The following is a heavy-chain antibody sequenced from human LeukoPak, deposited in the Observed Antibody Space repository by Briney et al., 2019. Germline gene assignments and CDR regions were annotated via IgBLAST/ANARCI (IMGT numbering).Heavy chain of an antibody. CDR2: TYYRSKWYN. J-gene: IGHJ5*02. CDR3: ARGSTMVRGVINRYNWFDP. V-gene: IGHV6-1*01. Sequence: SQTLSLTCAISGDSVSSNSAAWNWIRQSPSRGLEWLGRTYYRSKWYNDYAVSVKSRITINPDTSKNQFSLQLNSVTPEDTAVYYCARGSTMVRGVINRYNWFDPWDQGTLVTVSS. CDR1: GDSVSSNSAA. D-gene: IGHD3-10*01.